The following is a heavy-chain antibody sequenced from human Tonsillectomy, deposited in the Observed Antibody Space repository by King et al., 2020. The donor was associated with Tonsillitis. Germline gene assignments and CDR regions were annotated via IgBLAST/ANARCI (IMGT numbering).Heavy chain of an antibody. Sequence: VQLVESGGGLVQPGGSLSLSCAASGFTFSSYWMTWVRQAPGKGLEWVATIKRDGSEKYHVDSVKGRFTISRDNAKNSLSLQMNSLRAEDTAVYYCAKGGRVGDFWGQGTLVTVSS. CDR1: GFTFSSYW. V-gene: IGHV3-7*01. J-gene: IGHJ4*02. CDR2: IKRDGSEK. D-gene: IGHD1-26*01. CDR3: AKGGRVGDF.